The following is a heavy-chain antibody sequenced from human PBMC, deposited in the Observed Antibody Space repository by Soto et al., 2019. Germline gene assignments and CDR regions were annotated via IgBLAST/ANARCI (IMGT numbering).Heavy chain of an antibody. CDR1: GFTFSSYG. CDR3: AKDVRYYDYGMDV. Sequence: QVQLVESGGGVVQPGRSLRLSCAASGFTFSSYGMHWVRQAPGKGLEWVAVISYDGSNKYYADSVKGRFTISRDNSKNTLYLQMNSLRAEDTAVYYCAKDVRYYDYGMDVWGQGTTVTVSS. V-gene: IGHV3-30*18. D-gene: IGHD2-8*01. CDR2: ISYDGSNK. J-gene: IGHJ6*02.